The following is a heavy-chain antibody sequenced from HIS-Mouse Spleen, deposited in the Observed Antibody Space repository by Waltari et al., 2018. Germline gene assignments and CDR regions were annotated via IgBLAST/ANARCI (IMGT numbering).Heavy chain of an antibody. D-gene: IGHD6-13*01. J-gene: IGHJ2*01. Sequence: QLQLQESGPGLVTPSETLSLPCTVSGGSISSSSYYWGWIRRPPGKGLEWIGSIYYSGSTYYNPSLKSRVTISVDTSKNQFSLKLSSVTAADTAVYYCAREIPYSSSWYDWYFDLWGRGTLVTVSS. CDR2: IYYSGST. CDR3: AREIPYSSSWYDWYFDL. CDR1: GGSISSSSYY. V-gene: IGHV4-39*07.